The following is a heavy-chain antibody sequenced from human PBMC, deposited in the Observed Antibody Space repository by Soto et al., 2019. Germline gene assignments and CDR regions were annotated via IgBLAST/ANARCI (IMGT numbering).Heavy chain of an antibody. Sequence: QVQLQESGPGLVKPSQTLSLTCTVSGGSISSGGYYWSWIRQHPGKGLAWIGYIYYSGSTYYNPSLKSRVTISVDTSKNQFSLKLSSVTAADTAVYYCARDRLGNYYDSSPPFGFDIWGQGTMVTVSS. CDR1: GGSISSGGYY. CDR2: IYYSGST. CDR3: ARDRLGNYYDSSPPFGFDI. J-gene: IGHJ3*02. V-gene: IGHV4-31*03. D-gene: IGHD3-22*01.